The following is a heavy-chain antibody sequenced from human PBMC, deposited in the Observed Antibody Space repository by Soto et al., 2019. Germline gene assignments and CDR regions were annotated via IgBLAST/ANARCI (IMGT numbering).Heavy chain of an antibody. CDR1: GFTFSSYA. J-gene: IGHJ4*02. D-gene: IGHD3-22*01. V-gene: IGHV3-23*01. CDR3: AKGPWMIVVVITAYFDY. Sequence: PGGSLRLSCAASGFTFSSYAMSWVRQAPGKGLEWVSAISGSGGSTYYADSVKGRFTISRDNSKNTLYLKMNSLRAEDTSVYYFAKGPWMIVVVITAYFDYWGQGTLVTVSS. CDR2: ISGSGGST.